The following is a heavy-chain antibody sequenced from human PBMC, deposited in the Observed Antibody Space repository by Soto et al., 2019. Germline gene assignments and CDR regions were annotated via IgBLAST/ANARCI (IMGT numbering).Heavy chain of an antibody. Sequence: QVHLVESGGGVVQPGGSLRLSCAASGFIFTDFGMHWVRQAPGKGLEWGALIWYDGSKRYYADSLKGRFTISRDPSKNVVYLQMNSLRAEDTALYYCSRDYCSKSSCYDYWRQGSMVIVYS. CDR3: SRDYCSKSSCYDY. CDR1: GFIFTDFG. CDR2: IWYDGSKR. D-gene: IGHD2-2*01. V-gene: IGHV3-33*01. J-gene: IGHJ4*02.